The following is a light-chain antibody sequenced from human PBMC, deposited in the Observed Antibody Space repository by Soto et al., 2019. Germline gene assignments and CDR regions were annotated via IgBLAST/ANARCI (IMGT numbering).Light chain of an antibody. Sequence: QSVLTQPPSASGTPGRGVTLSCSGSRSNIGDNTVLWYQHLSGTAPKLLMYYNNQRPAGVPDRFSGSKSGTSASLAISGLQSDDEADYYCSSWDGSLSGYVFRAGTRSPS. CDR1: RSNIGDNT. CDR3: SSWDGSLSGYV. CDR2: YNN. V-gene: IGLV1-44*01. J-gene: IGLJ1*01.